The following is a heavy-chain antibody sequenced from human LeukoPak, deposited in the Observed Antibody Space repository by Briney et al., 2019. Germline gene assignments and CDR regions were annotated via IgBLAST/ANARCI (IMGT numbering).Heavy chain of an antibody. V-gene: IGHV4-59*01. J-gene: IGHJ4*02. Sequence: PSETLSLTCTVSGGSISNYYWSWIRQPPGKGLEFIGYIYSSGSANYNPSLKSRVTMSVDTSKNQFSLNLRSVTAADTAVYYCARHYGSGTYPLDYWSQGALVTVSS. CDR1: GGSISNYY. D-gene: IGHD3-10*01. CDR2: IYSSGSA. CDR3: ARHYGSGTYPLDY.